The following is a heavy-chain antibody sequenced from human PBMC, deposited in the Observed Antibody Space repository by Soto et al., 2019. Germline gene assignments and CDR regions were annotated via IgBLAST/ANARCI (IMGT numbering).Heavy chain of an antibody. J-gene: IGHJ4*02. CDR1: GGSFSGYY. Sequence: TSETLSLTCAVYGGSFSGYYWSWIRQPPGKGLEWIGEINHSGSTNYNPSLKSRVTISVDTSKNQFSLKLSSVTAADTAVYYCARPTKPTRGLDYWGQGTLVTVSS. V-gene: IGHV4-34*01. CDR3: ARPTKPTRGLDY. CDR2: INHSGST. D-gene: IGHD1-1*01.